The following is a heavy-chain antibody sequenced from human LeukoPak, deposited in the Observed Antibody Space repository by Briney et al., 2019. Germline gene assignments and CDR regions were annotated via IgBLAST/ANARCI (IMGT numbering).Heavy chain of an antibody. J-gene: IGHJ4*02. V-gene: IGHV3-74*03. CDR2: IKSDGSGT. CDR3: AKDYFGSLEY. Sequence: GSLRLSCAASGFTFSVAWMHWVHQAPGKGLVWVSVIKSDGSGTTNADSVKGRFTISRDNAKNTVYLQMNSLRDEDTAVYYCAKDYFGSLEYWGQGTLVTVSS. CDR1: GFTFSVAW. D-gene: IGHD2/OR15-2a*01.